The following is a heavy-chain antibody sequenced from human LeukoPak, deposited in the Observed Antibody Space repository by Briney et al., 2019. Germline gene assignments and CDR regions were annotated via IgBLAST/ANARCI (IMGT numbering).Heavy chain of an antibody. V-gene: IGHV3-30*03. Sequence: GGSLRLSCAASGFTFSSYGMHWVRQAPGKGLEWVAVISYDGSNKYYADSVKGRFTISRDNAKNSLYLQMNSLRAEDTAVYYCARDNGPHYYDSSGYYDPAGMDVWGQGTTVTVSS. CDR3: ARDNGPHYYDSSGYYDPAGMDV. D-gene: IGHD3-22*01. J-gene: IGHJ6*02. CDR1: GFTFSSYG. CDR2: ISYDGSNK.